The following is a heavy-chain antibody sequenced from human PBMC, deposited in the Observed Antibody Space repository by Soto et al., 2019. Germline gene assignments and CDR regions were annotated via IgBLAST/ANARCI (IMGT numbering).Heavy chain of an antibody. J-gene: IGHJ4*02. CDR2: IYHSGST. Sequence: SETLSLTCTVSGGSISSGDYYWSWIRQPPGKGLEWIGEIYHSGSTNYNPSLKSRVTISVDKSKNQFSLKLSSVTAADTAVYYCARSLYDSSGPVGYWGQGTLVTVSS. CDR3: ARSLYDSSGPVGY. CDR1: GGSISSGDYY. D-gene: IGHD3-22*01. V-gene: IGHV4-39*07.